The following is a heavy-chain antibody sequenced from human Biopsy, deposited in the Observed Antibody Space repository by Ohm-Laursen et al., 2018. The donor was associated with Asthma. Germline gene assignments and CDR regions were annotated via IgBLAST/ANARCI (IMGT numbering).Heavy chain of an antibody. D-gene: IGHD6-13*01. Sequence: SLRLSCAASGRHFGSYNMHWARQAPGKGLEWVAVITFDGSTQHYGDSVKGRFTISRDNSKNMLFLQMNSLRAEDTAVYYCLRDTLGYYFDIWGQGSQVTVSS. J-gene: IGHJ4*02. CDR1: GRHFGSYN. CDR2: ITFDGSTQ. CDR3: LRDTLGYYFDI. V-gene: IGHV3-30-3*01.